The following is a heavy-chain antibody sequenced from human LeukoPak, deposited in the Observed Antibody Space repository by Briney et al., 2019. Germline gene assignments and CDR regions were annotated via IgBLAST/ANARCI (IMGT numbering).Heavy chain of an antibody. CDR3: ARVPYGGNSYYYYMDV. V-gene: IGHV3-11*04. CDR1: GFTFSDYY. J-gene: IGHJ6*03. CDR2: ISGSGSTI. D-gene: IGHD4-23*01. Sequence: GGSLRLSCAASGFTFSDYYMSWIRQAPGKGLEWVSYISGSGSTIYYADSVKGRFTISRDNAKNSLYLQMNSLRAEDTAVYYCARVPYGGNSYYYYMDVWGKGTTVTVSS.